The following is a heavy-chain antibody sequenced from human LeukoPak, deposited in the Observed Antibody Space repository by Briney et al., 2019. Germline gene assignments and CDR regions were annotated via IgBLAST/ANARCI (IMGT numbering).Heavy chain of an antibody. CDR3: ARATLQHLPDY. CDR2: SYYSGST. CDR1: VGSIISSSYY. J-gene: IGHJ4*02. V-gene: IGHV4-39*07. Sequence: PSETLSLTCTVSVGSIISSSYYSGWIRQPPGKWLEWIGNSYYSGSTYYNPPLKSRVTISVDTSKNQFSLKLRSVTAADTAVYYCARATLQHLPDYWGQGTLVTVSS. D-gene: IGHD2/OR15-2a*01.